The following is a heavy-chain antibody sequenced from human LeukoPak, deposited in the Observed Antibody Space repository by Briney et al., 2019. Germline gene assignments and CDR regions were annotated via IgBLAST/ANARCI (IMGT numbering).Heavy chain of an antibody. D-gene: IGHD2-21*01. Sequence: ASVKVSCKASGYTFSSYDINWVRQAAGQGLEWMGWMNPISGATGYAQKFQGRVTMTRDTSITTAFMELSSLRSDDTATYYCARVKRFPTVWFDPWGRGTLVTVSS. J-gene: IGHJ5*02. CDR1: GYTFSSYD. CDR2: MNPISGAT. CDR3: ARVKRFPTVWFDP. V-gene: IGHV1-8*01.